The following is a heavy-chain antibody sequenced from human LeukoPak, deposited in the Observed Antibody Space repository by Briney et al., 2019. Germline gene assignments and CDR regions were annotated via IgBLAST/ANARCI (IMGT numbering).Heavy chain of an antibody. CDR2: IYTSGST. V-gene: IGHV4-4*07. J-gene: IGHJ4*02. Sequence: PSETLSLTCTVSGGSISSYYWSWIRQPAGKGLEWIGRIYTSGSTNYNPSLKSRVTMSVDTSKNQFSLKLSSVTAADTAVYYCARGLRVLLWFGELPRGSYYFDYWGQGTLVTVSS. CDR3: ARGLRVLLWFGELPRGSYYFDY. D-gene: IGHD3-10*01. CDR1: GGSISSYY.